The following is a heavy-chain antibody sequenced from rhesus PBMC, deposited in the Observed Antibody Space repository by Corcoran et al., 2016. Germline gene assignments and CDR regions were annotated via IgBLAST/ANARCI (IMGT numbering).Heavy chain of an antibody. CDR2: IDDGGFNA. CDR3: VKSGAYKRFDY. V-gene: IGHV3S42*01. D-gene: IGHD1-44*01. J-gene: IGHJ4*01. Sequence: EVQLVESGGGLVYPGGSLRLSCAASGFCFGTYWMNWVRQTPGRGLEWIACIDDGGFNAYYADSVRDRFTMSRDNSRSTLSLQMDILRPEDTAIYYCVKSGAYKRFDYWGQGAVVTVSS. CDR1: GFCFGTYW.